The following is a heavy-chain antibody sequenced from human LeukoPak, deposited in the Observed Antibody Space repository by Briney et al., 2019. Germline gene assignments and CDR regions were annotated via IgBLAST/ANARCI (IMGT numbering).Heavy chain of an antibody. CDR3: AKQRWTFGVVISYFDY. V-gene: IGHV3-30*18. J-gene: IGHJ4*02. CDR2: ISSDGSNN. Sequence: GGSLRLSCAASGFTFSSYGMPWVRQAPGKGLEWVAVISSDGSNNYYVDSVKGRFTISRDNSKNTLYLQMNSLRAEDTAVYFCAKQRWTFGVVISYFDYWGQGTPVTVSS. D-gene: IGHD3-3*01. CDR1: GFTFSSYG.